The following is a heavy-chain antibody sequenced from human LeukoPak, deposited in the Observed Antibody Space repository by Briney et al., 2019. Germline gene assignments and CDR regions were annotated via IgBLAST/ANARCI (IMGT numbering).Heavy chain of an antibody. V-gene: IGHV3-9*01. J-gene: IGHJ4*02. D-gene: IGHD5-18*01. Sequence: PGRYLRPSCAASGFTFDDYAMHWVRQAPCKGLNWLSGISWNSGSIGYVASVKGRFTISRDNAKNSLYLQMNSLRAEDTALYYCAKADTAMVIGTYYFDYWGQGTLVTVSS. CDR1: GFTFDDYA. CDR2: ISWNSGSI. CDR3: AKADTAMVIGTYYFDY.